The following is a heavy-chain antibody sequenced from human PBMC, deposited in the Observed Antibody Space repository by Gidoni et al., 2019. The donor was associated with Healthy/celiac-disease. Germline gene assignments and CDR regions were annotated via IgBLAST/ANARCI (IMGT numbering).Heavy chain of an antibody. CDR1: GGSISSYY. V-gene: IGHV4-59*08. Sequence: QVQLQESGPGLVKPSETLSLTCTVSGGSISSYYWSWIRQPPGKGLEWIGYIYYSGSTNYNPSLKSRVTISVDTSKNQFSLKLSSVTAADTAVYYCARDGEMATIGAHDAFDIWGQGTMVTVSS. J-gene: IGHJ3*02. CDR3: ARDGEMATIGAHDAFDI. D-gene: IGHD5-12*01. CDR2: IYYSGST.